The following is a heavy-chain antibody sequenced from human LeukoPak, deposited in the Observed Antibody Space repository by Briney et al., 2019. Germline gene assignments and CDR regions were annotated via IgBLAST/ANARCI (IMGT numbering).Heavy chain of an antibody. V-gene: IGHV4-34*01. Sequence: SETLSLTCAVYGGSFSGYYWSWIRQPPGKGLEWIGEINHSGSTNYNPSLKSRVTISVDTSKNQFSLKLSSVTAADTAVYYCARDYQGGYGDKTVDYWGQGTLVTVSS. CDR2: INHSGST. CDR3: ARDYQGGYGDKTVDY. D-gene: IGHD5-18*01. J-gene: IGHJ4*02. CDR1: GGSFSGYY.